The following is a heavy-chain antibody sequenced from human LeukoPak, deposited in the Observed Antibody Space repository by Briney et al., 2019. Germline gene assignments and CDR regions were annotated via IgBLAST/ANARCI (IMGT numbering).Heavy chain of an antibody. CDR2: IYHSGST. CDR3: AGGRGVGELSRVAGAFDI. V-gene: IGHV4-38-2*01. J-gene: IGHJ1*01. Sequence: PSETLSLTCAVSGYSISSGYYWGWIRQPPGKGLEWIGSIYHSGSTYYNPSLKSRVTISVDTSKNQFSLKLSSVTAADTAVYYCAGGRGVGELSRVAGAFDIWGQGTLVTVSS. D-gene: IGHD3-10*01. CDR1: GYSISSGYY.